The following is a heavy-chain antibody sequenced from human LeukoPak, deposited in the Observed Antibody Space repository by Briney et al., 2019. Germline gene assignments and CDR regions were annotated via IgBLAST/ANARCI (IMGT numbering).Heavy chain of an antibody. J-gene: IGHJ4*02. CDR2: INPNSDGT. Sequence: GASVKVSCKASGYTFTGYYMHWVRQAPGQGLEWMGWINPNSDGTNYAQKFQGRVTMTRDTSISTAYMELSRLRSDDTAVYYCARGDRLRDAPLDYWGQGTLVTVSS. D-gene: IGHD5-24*01. CDR1: GYTFTGYY. CDR3: ARGDRLRDAPLDY. V-gene: IGHV1-2*02.